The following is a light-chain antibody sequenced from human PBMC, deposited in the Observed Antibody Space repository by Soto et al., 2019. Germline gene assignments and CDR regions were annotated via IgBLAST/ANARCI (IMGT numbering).Light chain of an antibody. CDR1: SGHSRYA. J-gene: IGLJ3*02. CDR2: LNNDGNH. CDR3: QTWCTGILV. V-gene: IGLV4-69*01. Sequence: QPVLTQSPSASASLGASVRLTCTLDSGHSRYAVAWHQQRPEKGPRFLIKLNNDGNHIRGDGIPDRFSGSSSGAERYLTISSLQSEYEADYHCQTWCTGILVFGRWTKLTVL.